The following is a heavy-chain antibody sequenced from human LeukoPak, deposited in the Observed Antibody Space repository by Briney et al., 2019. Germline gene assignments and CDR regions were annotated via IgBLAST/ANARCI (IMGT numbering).Heavy chain of an antibody. CDR2: INPSGGST. Sequence: ASVKVSCKASGYTFTSYYIHWVRQAPGQGLEWMGIINPSGGSTSYAQKFQGRVTMTRDTSISTAYMELSRLRSDDTAVYYCARDHEFDAFDIWGQGTMVTVSS. V-gene: IGHV1-46*01. D-gene: IGHD3-10*01. CDR1: GYTFTSYY. CDR3: ARDHEFDAFDI. J-gene: IGHJ3*02.